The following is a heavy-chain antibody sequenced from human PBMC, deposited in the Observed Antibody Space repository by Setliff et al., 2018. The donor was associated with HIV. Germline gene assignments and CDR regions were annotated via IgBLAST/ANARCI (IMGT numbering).Heavy chain of an antibody. Sequence: SETLSLTCSVSGGSMSNYYWSWVRQPPGKGLEWMGDIFHTGSSTYNPSLKSRVSLSVDTSKNQFSLRLSAVTAADTAMYYCASVRTGYYRIRDYWGQGSLVTVSS. J-gene: IGHJ4*02. CDR3: ASVRTGYYRIRDY. CDR2: IFHTGSS. D-gene: IGHD3-9*01. V-gene: IGHV4-59*01. CDR1: GGSMSNYY.